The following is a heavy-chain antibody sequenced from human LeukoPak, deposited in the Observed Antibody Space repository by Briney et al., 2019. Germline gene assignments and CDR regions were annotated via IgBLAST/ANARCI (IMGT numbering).Heavy chain of an antibody. CDR2: VHKTGKT. D-gene: IGHD7-27*01. CDR3: ARELLGAPTPGAY. V-gene: IGHV4-4*02. J-gene: IGHJ4*02. CDR1: TVSGSSGNW. Sequence: KSSETLSLTCALSTVSGSSGNWWSWVRQPPGKGLEWIGEVHKTGKTNYNPSLKTRVTTSIDASKNQLSLELTSVTAADAAVYYCARELLGAPTPGAYWGQGTRVTVSS.